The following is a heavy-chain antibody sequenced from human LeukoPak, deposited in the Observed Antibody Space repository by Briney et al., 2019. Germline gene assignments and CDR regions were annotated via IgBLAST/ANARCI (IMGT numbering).Heavy chain of an antibody. V-gene: IGHV1-8*01. D-gene: IGHD2-8*02. CDR2: MDPHSGNT. CDR3: ARDWSRSWGLAY. J-gene: IGHJ4*02. CDR1: GYTFTTYD. Sequence: ASVKVSCKASGYTFTTYDVSWVRQAPGQGLEWVGWMDPHSGNTGYAHKFQGRVTMTRDTSINTAYMELTSLTSDDTAVYYCARDWSRSWGLAYWGQGTLVAVSS.